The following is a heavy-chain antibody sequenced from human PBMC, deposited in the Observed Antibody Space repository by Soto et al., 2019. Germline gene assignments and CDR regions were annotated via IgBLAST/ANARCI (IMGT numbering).Heavy chain of an antibody. V-gene: IGHV4-31*03. D-gene: IGHD4-17*01. CDR1: GGSISSGGYY. CDR3: ARAHGDPQHNWFDP. CDR2: IYHSGST. J-gene: IGHJ5*02. Sequence: LSLTCTVSGGSISSGGYYWSWIRQHPGKGLEWIGYIYHSGSTYYNPSLKSRVTISVDTSKNQFSLKLSSVTAADTAVYYCARAHGDPQHNWFDPWGQGTLVTVSS.